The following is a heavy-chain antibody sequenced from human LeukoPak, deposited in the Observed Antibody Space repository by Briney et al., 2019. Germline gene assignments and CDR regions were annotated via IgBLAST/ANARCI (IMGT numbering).Heavy chain of an antibody. Sequence: ASVMVSRKASGYTFTSYYMHWVRQAPGQGLEWMGWINPNSGGTNYAQKFQGRVTMTRDTSISTAYMELSRLRSDDTAVYYCARDRCSSTSCYFDYWGQGTLVTVSS. CDR2: INPNSGGT. CDR3: ARDRCSSTSCYFDY. D-gene: IGHD2-2*01. V-gene: IGHV1-2*02. J-gene: IGHJ4*02. CDR1: GYTFTSYY.